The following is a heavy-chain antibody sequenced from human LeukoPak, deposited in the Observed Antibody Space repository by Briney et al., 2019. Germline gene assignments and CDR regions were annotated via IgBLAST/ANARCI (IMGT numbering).Heavy chain of an antibody. J-gene: IGHJ4*02. D-gene: IGHD6-19*01. V-gene: IGHV4-59*01. CDR2: LFFGGST. CDR1: GASISTYY. Sequence: SETLSLTCTVSGASISTYYWSWIRQPPGKGLEWIGYLFFGGSTNYNPSLKSRVTISSDTSKNQLSLKLTSVTAADTAVYYCARAGGGWSFDYLGQGTLVTVLS. CDR3: ARAGGGWSFDY.